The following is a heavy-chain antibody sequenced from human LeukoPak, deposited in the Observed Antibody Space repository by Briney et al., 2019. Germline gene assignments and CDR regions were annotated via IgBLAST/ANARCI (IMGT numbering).Heavy chain of an antibody. J-gene: IGHJ6*03. CDR2: IWYDGSNK. CDR1: GFTLSSYG. CDR3: AKGPFPYYYMDV. Sequence: GGSLRLSCAASGFTLSSYGMHWVRQAPGKGLEWVAVIWYDGSNKYYADSVKGRFTISRDNSKNTLYLQMNSLRAEDTAVYYCAKGPFPYYYMDVWGKGTTVTVSS. V-gene: IGHV3-33*06. D-gene: IGHD2-21*01.